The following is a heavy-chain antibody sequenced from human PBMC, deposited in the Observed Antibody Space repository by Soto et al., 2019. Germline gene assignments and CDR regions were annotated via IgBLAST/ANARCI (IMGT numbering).Heavy chain of an antibody. D-gene: IGHD4-17*01. CDR3: ARLPWADYGGIFEP. Sequence: SETLSLTCTVSGGSISNYYWRWIRHPPGKKLEWIGYIYYSGSTNYNPSLKSRVTISVDTSKNQFSLKLYSVTTADTAMYYCARLPWADYGGIFEPWGQGTLVTVSS. V-gene: IGHV4-59*01. CDR2: IYYSGST. J-gene: IGHJ5*02. CDR1: GGSISNYY.